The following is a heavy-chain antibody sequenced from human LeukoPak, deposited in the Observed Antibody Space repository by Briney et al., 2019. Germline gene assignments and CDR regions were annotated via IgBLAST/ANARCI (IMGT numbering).Heavy chain of an antibody. CDR3: ARRVPNDSSGYYYRGQFDP. J-gene: IGHJ5*02. V-gene: IGHV1-69*13. CDR2: IIPIFGTA. CDR1: GGTFSSYA. Sequence: ASVKVSCKASGGTFSSYAISWVRQAPGQGLEWMGGIIPIFGTANYAQKFQGRVTITADESTSTAYMELSSLRSEDTAVYYCARRVPNDSSGYYYRGQFDPWGQGTLVTVSS. D-gene: IGHD3-22*01.